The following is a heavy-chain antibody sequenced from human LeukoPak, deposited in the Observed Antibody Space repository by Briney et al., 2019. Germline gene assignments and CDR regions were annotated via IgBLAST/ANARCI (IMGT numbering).Heavy chain of an antibody. D-gene: IGHD6-13*01. J-gene: IGHJ4*02. CDR1: GGTFSSYA. Sequence: ASVKVSCKASGGTFSSYAISWVRQAPGQGLEWMGGLIPIFGTANYAQKFQGRVTITADESTSTAYMELSSLRSEDTAVYYCAARPYSSSWYDPYYFDYWGQGTLVTVSS. CDR2: LIPIFGTA. V-gene: IGHV1-69*01. CDR3: AARPYSSSWYDPYYFDY.